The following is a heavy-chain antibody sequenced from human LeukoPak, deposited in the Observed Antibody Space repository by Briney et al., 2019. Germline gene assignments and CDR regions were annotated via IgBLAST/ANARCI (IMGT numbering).Heavy chain of an antibody. J-gene: IGHJ3*02. Sequence: GGSLRLSCAASGFTFDDYGMSWVRQAPGKGLEWVSGINWNGGSTGYADSVKGRFTISRDNAKNSLYLQMNSLRAEDTALYYCARDGTGIASGAFDIWGQGTMVTVSS. V-gene: IGHV3-20*04. D-gene: IGHD6-13*01. CDR1: GFTFDDYG. CDR3: ARDGTGIASGAFDI. CDR2: INWNGGST.